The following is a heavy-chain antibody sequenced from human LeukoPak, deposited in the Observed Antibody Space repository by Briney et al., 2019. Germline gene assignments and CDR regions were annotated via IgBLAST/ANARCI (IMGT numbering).Heavy chain of an antibody. V-gene: IGHV3-48*01. D-gene: IGHD5-12*01. Sequence: PGGSLRLSCSASGFTFSTYSMNWVRQAPGKGLEWVSYISSSSSTMYYADSVKGRFSISRDNAKKSLYLQMNSLRAEDTAVYYCARGPSGYHNTGGQGTLVTVSS. J-gene: IGHJ4*02. CDR1: GFTFSTYS. CDR3: ARGPSGYHNT. CDR2: ISSSSSTM.